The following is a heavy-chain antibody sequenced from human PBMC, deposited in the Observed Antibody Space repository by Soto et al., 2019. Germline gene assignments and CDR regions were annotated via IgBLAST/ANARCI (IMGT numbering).Heavy chain of an antibody. Sequence: QLHLQESGPGLVRPSETLSLTRTVSGGSINDFAYYWGWIRQPPGKGLEWIGTVYHNENTYYNPSLKSRVTISVDTAKNQFSLNLRSVTAADTAIYFCARRERYYGSPGWFDPWGQGALVTVSS. CDR1: GGSINDFAYY. J-gene: IGHJ5*02. D-gene: IGHD3-16*01. CDR3: ARRERYYGSPGWFDP. CDR2: VYHNENT. V-gene: IGHV4-39*01.